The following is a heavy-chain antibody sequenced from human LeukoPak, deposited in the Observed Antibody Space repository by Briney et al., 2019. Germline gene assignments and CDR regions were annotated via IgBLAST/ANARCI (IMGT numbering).Heavy chain of an antibody. J-gene: IGHJ6*03. CDR2: FYYSGSP. Sequence: SETLSLTCAVSGYSISSGYYWGWIRQPPGKGLEWIGFFYYSGSPNFSPSLKSRVTISVDTSKNQFSLRLSSVTAADTAVYYCARDLGSRGLYYMDVWGKGTTVTVSS. CDR3: ARDLGSRGLYYMDV. D-gene: IGHD6-19*01. CDR1: GYSISSGYY. V-gene: IGHV4-38-2*02.